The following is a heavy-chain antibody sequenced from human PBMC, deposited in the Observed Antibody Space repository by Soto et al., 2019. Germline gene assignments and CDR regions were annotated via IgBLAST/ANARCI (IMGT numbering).Heavy chain of an antibody. D-gene: IGHD4-17*01. V-gene: IGHV3-30-3*01. Sequence: QVQLVESGGGVVQPGRSLRLSCAASGFTFSSYAMHWVRQAPGKGLEWVAVISYDGSNKYYADSWKGRFTISKDNTKNTLYLQMNSLRAEDTSVYYCAREGTVTPRLGGMDVWGQGTTVTVSS. CDR3: AREGTVTPRLGGMDV. CDR1: GFTFSSYA. J-gene: IGHJ6*02. CDR2: ISYDGSNK.